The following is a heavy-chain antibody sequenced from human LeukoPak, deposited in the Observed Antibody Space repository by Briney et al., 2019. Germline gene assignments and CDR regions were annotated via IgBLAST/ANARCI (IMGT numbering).Heavy chain of an antibody. CDR3: ARESGVHYGGNSITGY. V-gene: IGHV3-43D*03. CDR2: ISWDGGST. J-gene: IGHJ4*02. Sequence: GGSLRLSCAASGLTFDDYAMHWVRQAPGKGLEWVSLISWDGGSTYYADSVKGRFTISRDNAKNSLYLQMNSLRAEDTALYYCARESGVHYGGNSITGYWGQGTLVTVSS. CDR1: GLTFDDYA. D-gene: IGHD4-23*01.